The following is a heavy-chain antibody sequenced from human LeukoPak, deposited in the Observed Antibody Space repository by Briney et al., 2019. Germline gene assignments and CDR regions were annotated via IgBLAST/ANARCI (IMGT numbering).Heavy chain of an antibody. Sequence: PGGSLRLSCAASGFTFSSYSMNWVRQAPGKGLEWVSSISSSSSYIYYADSVKGRFTISRDNAKNSLYLQMNSLRAEDTAAYYCARDLCSGGSCRLDYWGQGTLVTVSS. CDR1: GFTFSSYS. J-gene: IGHJ4*02. V-gene: IGHV3-21*01. D-gene: IGHD2-15*01. CDR2: ISSSSSYI. CDR3: ARDLCSGGSCRLDY.